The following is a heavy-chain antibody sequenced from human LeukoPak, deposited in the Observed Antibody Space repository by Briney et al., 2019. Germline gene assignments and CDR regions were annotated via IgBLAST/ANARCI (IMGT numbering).Heavy chain of an antibody. CDR1: GDRVSSSRVA. V-gene: IGHV6-1*01. J-gene: IGHJ4*02. D-gene: IGHD6-13*01. CDR2: TYYRSKWFY. Sequence: SQSLSLTCAISGDRVSSSRVAWNWIRQSPSRGLEWLRRTYYRSKWFYDYAVSVKSRIKINPDTSKNQFSLQLNSVTPEDTAVYYCARDGPNPGYSSSWFDYWGQGALVSVSS. CDR3: ARDGPNPGYSSSWFDY.